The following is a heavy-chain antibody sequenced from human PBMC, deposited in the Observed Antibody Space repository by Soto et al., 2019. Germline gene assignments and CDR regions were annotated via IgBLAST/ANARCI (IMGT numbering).Heavy chain of an antibody. CDR2: MNPNSGNT. CDR3: ARSVLGYCSSTSRYAANTDYYYYYMGV. D-gene: IGHD2-2*01. Sequence: VPVNVSCKASVYRFTRYDINRGRQANGQGLERMGWMNPNSGNTGYAQKFQGRVTMTRNTSISTAYMELSSLRSEDLAVYYCARSVLGYCSSTSRYAANTDYYYYYMGVWGKGTTVIVFS. CDR1: VYRFTRYD. V-gene: IGHV1-8*01. J-gene: IGHJ6*03.